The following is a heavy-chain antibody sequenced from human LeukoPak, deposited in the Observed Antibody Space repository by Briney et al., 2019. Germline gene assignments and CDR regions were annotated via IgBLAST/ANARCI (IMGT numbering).Heavy chain of an antibody. CDR1: GGSISIYY. D-gene: IGHD4/OR15-4a*01. J-gene: IGHJ3*01. Sequence: SETLSLTCTVSGGSISIYYWSWIRQPAGRGLEWIGRTSVNGDTHYNPSLKSRITLSLDTSKNQFSLSLTSVTAADTAFYYCARDYGAYPGSTFDFWGQGTSVTASS. CDR2: TSVNGDT. CDR3: ARDYGAYPGSTFDF. V-gene: IGHV4-4*07.